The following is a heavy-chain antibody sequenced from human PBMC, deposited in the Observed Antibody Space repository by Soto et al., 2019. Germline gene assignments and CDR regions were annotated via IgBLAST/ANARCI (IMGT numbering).Heavy chain of an antibody. CDR3: ARESAGLLDY. CDR1: GYTFTSYG. J-gene: IGHJ4*02. CDR2: ISTYNGNT. V-gene: IGHV1-18*01. Sequence: QVQLVQSGAEVKKPGASVKVSCKASGYTFTSYGISWVRQAPGQGPECMGWISTYNGNTNYAQKFLGRVTMTTDTXXXXXXXXXXXXXXXXXXXXYCARESAGLLDYWGQGTLVTVSS. D-gene: IGHD2-21*01.